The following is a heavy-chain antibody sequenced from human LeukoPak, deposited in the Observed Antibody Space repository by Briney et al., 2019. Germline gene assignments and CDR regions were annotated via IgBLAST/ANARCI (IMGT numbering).Heavy chain of an antibody. CDR1: GFTFSSYW. Sequence: GGSLRLSCAASGFTFSSYWMSWVRQAPGKGLEWVANIKQDGSEKYYVDSVKGRFTISRDNAKNSLYLQMNSLRAEDTAVYYCARVAVTWVVVVPAASYFFDYWGQGTLVTVSS. J-gene: IGHJ4*02. D-gene: IGHD2-2*01. V-gene: IGHV3-7*01. CDR2: IKQDGSEK. CDR3: ARVAVTWVVVVPAASYFFDY.